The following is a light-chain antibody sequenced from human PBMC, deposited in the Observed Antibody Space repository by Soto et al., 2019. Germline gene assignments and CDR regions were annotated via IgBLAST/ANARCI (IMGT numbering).Light chain of an antibody. J-gene: IGLJ2*01. CDR3: SSYTSSSTPVV. Sequence: QSVLTQPASVSGSPGQSITISCTGTSSDVGAYNYVSWFQQHPGKAPKLMIYEVGNRPSGVSNRFSGSKSGNTASLTISARQTEDEADYYCSSYTSSSTPVVFGGGTKLTVL. CDR2: EVG. CDR1: SSDVGAYNY. V-gene: IGLV2-14*01.